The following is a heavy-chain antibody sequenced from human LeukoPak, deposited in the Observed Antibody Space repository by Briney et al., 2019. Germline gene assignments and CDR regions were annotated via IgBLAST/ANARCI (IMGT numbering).Heavy chain of an antibody. CDR2: ISYDGSNK. J-gene: IGHJ4*02. V-gene: IGHV3-30-3*01. CDR3: ARVVAGITVDIEIDY. Sequence: GGSLRLSCAASGFTFSSYAMHWVRQAPGKGLEWVAVISYDGSNKYYADSVKGRFTISRDNSKNTLYLQMNSLRAEDTAVYYCARVVAGITVDIEIDYWGQGTLVTVSS. CDR1: GFTFSSYA. D-gene: IGHD6-19*01.